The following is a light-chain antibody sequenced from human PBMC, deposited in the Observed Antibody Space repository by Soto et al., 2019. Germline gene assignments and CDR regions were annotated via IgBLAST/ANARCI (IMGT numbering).Light chain of an antibody. CDR3: QQYNSYPRT. Sequence: DIQMTQSPSTLSASQGDRVTITCRASQSIGRWLAWYQQKPGKAPKLLIYKASSLESEVPSRFSGSGSGTEFPLTISSLQPDDFATYYCQQYNSYPRTFGQGTKVEIK. J-gene: IGKJ1*01. V-gene: IGKV1-5*03. CDR2: KAS. CDR1: QSIGRW.